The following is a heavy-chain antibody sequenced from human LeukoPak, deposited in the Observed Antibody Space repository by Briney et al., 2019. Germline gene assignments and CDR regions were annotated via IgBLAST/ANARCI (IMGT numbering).Heavy chain of an antibody. V-gene: IGHV3-30-3*01. D-gene: IGHD6-13*01. CDR2: ISYDGSNK. CDR3: ARPRTKSSSWYPYYYYGMDV. CDR1: GFTFSSYA. Sequence: GGSLRLSCAASGFTFSSYAMHWVRQAPGKGLEWVAVISYDGSNKYYADSVKGRFTISRDSSKNTLYLQMNSLRAEDTAVYYCARPRTKSSSWYPYYYYGMDVWGQGTTVTVSS. J-gene: IGHJ6*02.